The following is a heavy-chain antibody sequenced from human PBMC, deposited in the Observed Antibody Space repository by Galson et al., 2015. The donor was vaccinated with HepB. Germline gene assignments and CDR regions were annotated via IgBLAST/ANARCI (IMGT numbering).Heavy chain of an antibody. CDR3: ARVADSDYGDHAHFDS. CDR2: ISSSTIYT. J-gene: IGHJ4*02. Sequence: SLRLSCAASGFTFSDYYMSWIRQAPGKGLEWLSYISSSTIYTNYADSVKGRFTISRDNVKNSMYLQMNSLRAEDTAVYYCARVADSDYGDHAHFDSWGLGTLVTVPS. V-gene: IGHV3-11*06. D-gene: IGHD4-17*01. CDR1: GFTFSDYY.